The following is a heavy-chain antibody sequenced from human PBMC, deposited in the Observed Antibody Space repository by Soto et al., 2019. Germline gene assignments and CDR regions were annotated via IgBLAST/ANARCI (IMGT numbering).Heavy chain of an antibody. CDR1: GGSISSGGYS. CDR3: ARNQVLRYVDWLSLPDY. D-gene: IGHD3-9*01. Sequence: SETLSLTCAVSGGSISSGGYSWSWIRQPPGKGLEWIGYIYHSGSTYYNPSLKSRVTISVDRSKNQFSLKLSSVTAADTAVYYCARNQVLRYVDWLSLPDYWGQGTLVTVS. CDR2: IYHSGST. V-gene: IGHV4-30-2*01. J-gene: IGHJ4*02.